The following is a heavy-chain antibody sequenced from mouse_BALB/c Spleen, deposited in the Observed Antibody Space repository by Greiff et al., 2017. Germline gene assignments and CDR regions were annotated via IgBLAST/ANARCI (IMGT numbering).Heavy chain of an antibody. CDR2: INPGSGGT. D-gene: IGHD1-2*01. CDR3: ARDITTATRGY. Sequence: QVQLQQSGAELVRPGTSVKVSCKASGYAFTNYLIEWVKQRPGQGLEWIGVINPGSGGTNYNEKFKGKATLTADKSSSTAYMQLSSLTSDDSAVYFCARDITTATRGYWGQGTTLTVSS. CDR1: GYAFTNYL. J-gene: IGHJ2*01. V-gene: IGHV1-54*01.